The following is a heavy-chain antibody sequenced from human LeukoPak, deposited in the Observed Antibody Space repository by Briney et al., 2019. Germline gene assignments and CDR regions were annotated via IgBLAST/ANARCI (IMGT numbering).Heavy chain of an antibody. CDR3: ARDQWRVTHFDY. V-gene: IGHV1-18*01. CDR2: ISGYNGHT. CDR1: GYTFTSYG. J-gene: IGHJ4*02. D-gene: IGHD6-19*01. Sequence: ASVKVSCKTSGYTFTSYGISWVRQAPGQGLEWVGWISGYNGHTNYAQNLQGRVTMTTDTSTSTAYMELRSLRSDDTAVYYCARDQWRVTHFDYWGQGTLVTVSS.